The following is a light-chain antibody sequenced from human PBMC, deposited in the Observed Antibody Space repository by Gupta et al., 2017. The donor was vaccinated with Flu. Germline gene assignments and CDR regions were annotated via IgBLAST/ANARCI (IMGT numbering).Light chain of an antibody. Sequence: QSALTQPASVSGSPGQYITISCTGTSSDVGRFTLVSWYQQYPGRAPRLLIFEDTKRPSGLSTRFSGSKSDNTATLTISGLQVDDEADYYCCSYAGSSTWVFGGGTKLTVL. V-gene: IGLV2-23*01. CDR1: SSDVGRFTL. J-gene: IGLJ3*02. CDR2: EDT. CDR3: CSYAGSSTWV.